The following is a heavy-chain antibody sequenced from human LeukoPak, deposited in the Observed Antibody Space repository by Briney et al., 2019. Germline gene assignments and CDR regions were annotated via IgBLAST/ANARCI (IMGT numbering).Heavy chain of an antibody. J-gene: IGHJ5*02. CDR1: GASINSRGYY. D-gene: IGHD2-21*02. CDR3: ASGYCGGDCYPPGWFDP. CDR2: ISDSGST. V-gene: IGHV4-31*03. Sequence: SQTLSLTCSVSGASINSRGYYWSWIRQRPGKGLEWIGYISDSGSTAYNPSLKSRVTISVDTSKNQFSLKLSSVTAADTAVYYCASGYCGGDCYPPGWFDPWGQGTLVTVSS.